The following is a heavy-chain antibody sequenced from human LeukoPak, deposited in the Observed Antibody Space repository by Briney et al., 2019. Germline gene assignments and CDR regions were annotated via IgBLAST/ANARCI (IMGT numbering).Heavy chain of an antibody. Sequence: GGSLRLSCAASGFTFSSYGMSWVRQAPGKGLEWVPAISGSGGSTYYADSVKGRFTISRDNSKNTLYLRMNSLREEDTAIYYCARDWFHAIDYWGQGTLVTVSS. CDR1: GFTFSSYG. V-gene: IGHV3-23*01. J-gene: IGHJ4*02. CDR2: ISGSGGST. CDR3: ARDWFHAIDY. D-gene: IGHD2/OR15-2a*01.